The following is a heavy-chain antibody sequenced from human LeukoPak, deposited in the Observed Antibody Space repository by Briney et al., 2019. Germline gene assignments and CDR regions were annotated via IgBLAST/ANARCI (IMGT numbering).Heavy chain of an antibody. J-gene: IGHJ5*02. CDR3: AKGGWFGELLP. D-gene: IGHD3-10*01. CDR2: ISSSSSTI. V-gene: IGHV3-48*01. CDR1: GFTFSSYS. Sequence: GGSLRLSCAASGFTFSSYSMNWVRQAPGKGLEWVSHISSSSSTIYYADSVKGRFTISRDNAKNSLYLQMNSLRAEDTAVYYCAKGGWFGELLPWGQGTLVTVSS.